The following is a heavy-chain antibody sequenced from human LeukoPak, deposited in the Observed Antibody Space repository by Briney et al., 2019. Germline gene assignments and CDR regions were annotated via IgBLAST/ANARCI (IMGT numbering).Heavy chain of an antibody. J-gene: IGHJ6*01. Sequence: SETLSLTCTVSGGSISSYYWSWIRQPPGKGLEWIGYIYYTGGTDYNPSLKSRVTISVDTSKNQLSLRLSSVTAADTAVYYCARKTSGVFVVGGIYGMDVWGQGTTVIVSA. V-gene: IGHV4-59*08. D-gene: IGHD3-10*01. CDR2: IYYTGGT. CDR1: GGSISSYY. CDR3: ARKTSGVFVVGGIYGMDV.